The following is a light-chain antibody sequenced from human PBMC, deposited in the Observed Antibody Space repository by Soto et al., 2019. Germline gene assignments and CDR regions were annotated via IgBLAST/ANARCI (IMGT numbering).Light chain of an antibody. V-gene: IGKV2D-29*02. CDR1: QSLLHITGETF. Sequence: VMTHTPLSLSVAPGPPASISCKSSQSLLHITGETFLFWYLQKPGQSPQLLIYEVSTRVSGVPDRFSGSGSGTDFTLEISRVEPDDVGIYYCMQSTQLPPTLGQGTRLEIK. CDR2: EVS. J-gene: IGKJ5*01. CDR3: MQSTQLPPT.